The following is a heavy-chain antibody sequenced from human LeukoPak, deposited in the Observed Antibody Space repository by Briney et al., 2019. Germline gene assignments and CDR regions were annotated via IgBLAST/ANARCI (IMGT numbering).Heavy chain of an antibody. J-gene: IGHJ6*03. CDR3: ARDTAPRFLGAYYYMDV. D-gene: IGHD3-3*01. Sequence: GASVKVSCKASGYTFTSYGISWVRQAPGQGLEWMGWISAYNGNTNYAQKLQGRVTMTTDTSTSTAYMELRSLRSDDTAVYYCARDTAPRFLGAYYYMDVWGKGTTVTVSS. CDR1: GYTFTSYG. V-gene: IGHV1-18*01. CDR2: ISAYNGNT.